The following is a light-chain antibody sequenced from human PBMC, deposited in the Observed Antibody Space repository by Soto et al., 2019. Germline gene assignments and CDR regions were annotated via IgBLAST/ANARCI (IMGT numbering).Light chain of an antibody. CDR1: QTVNSDY. CDR2: ATS. V-gene: IGKV3D-20*02. CDR3: QQYKNWPWT. J-gene: IGKJ1*01. Sequence: EIVLTQSPGTLSLSPGETATLSCRASQTVNSDYLAWFQQRPGQAPRLLIFATSRRATDIPDRFSGSGSGTDFTLAIRRLEPEDFAVYYCQQYKNWPWTFGQGTKVDIK.